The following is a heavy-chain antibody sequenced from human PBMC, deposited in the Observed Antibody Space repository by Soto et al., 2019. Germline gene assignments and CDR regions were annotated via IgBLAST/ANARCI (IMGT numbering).Heavy chain of an antibody. CDR1: GFTFSSRG. CDR2: ISYDGSNK. J-gene: IGHJ4*02. D-gene: IGHD1-26*01. V-gene: IGHV3-30*18. Sequence: PGGSLRLSCAASGFTFSSRGMHWVRQAPGKGLEWVAGISYDGSNKYYVDSVEGRFTISRDNSKKTLYLQMNSLRAEDTAMYYCAKDQWESHGGLDYWGQGTLVTVSS. CDR3: AKDQWESHGGLDY.